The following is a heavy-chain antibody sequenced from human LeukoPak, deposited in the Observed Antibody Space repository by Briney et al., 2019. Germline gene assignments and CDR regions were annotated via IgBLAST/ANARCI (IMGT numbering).Heavy chain of an antibody. V-gene: IGHV3-7*01. Sequence: GGSLRLSCAASGFTFSSYWMSWVRQAPGKGLEWVANIKQDGSEKYYVDSVKGRFTISRDNAKNSLYLQMNSLRAEDTAVYYCARLIVRNPNDAFDIWGQGTMVTVSS. CDR3: ARLIVRNPNDAFDI. J-gene: IGHJ3*02. CDR2: IKQDGSEK. D-gene: IGHD1-14*01. CDR1: GFTFSSYW.